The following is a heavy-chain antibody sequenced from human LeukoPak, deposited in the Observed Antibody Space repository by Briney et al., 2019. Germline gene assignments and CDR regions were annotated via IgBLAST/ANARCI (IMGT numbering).Heavy chain of an antibody. V-gene: IGHV3-23*01. J-gene: IGHJ4*02. Sequence: TGGSLRLSCAASGFSFSTYTMAWVRQAPGQGLEWVSAISARGDDSWYADSVKGRFTISRDNSKNTLYLQMNNLRAEDTAIYYCANRNYYLDYWGQGTLVTVSS. D-gene: IGHD3-10*01. CDR3: ANRNYYLDY. CDR2: ISARGDDS. CDR1: GFSFSTYT.